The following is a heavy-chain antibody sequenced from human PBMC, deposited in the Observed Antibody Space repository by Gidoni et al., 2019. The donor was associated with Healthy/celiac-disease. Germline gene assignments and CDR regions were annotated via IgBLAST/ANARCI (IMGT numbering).Heavy chain of an antibody. D-gene: IGHD3-22*01. CDR2: IIVSGGST. V-gene: IGHV3-23*01. J-gene: IGHJ6*02. Sequence: EVQLLESGGGLVQPGGSRRLSCAASGFTLSSYAMSWVRQAPGKGLEWSSAIIVSGGSTYSADAVKARLTISRDNSKKTLYLQMNSLRAEDTAVYYCAKCNDSSGYYSHRSGYGRDVWGQGTTVTVSS. CDR1: GFTLSSYA. CDR3: AKCNDSSGYYSHRSGYGRDV.